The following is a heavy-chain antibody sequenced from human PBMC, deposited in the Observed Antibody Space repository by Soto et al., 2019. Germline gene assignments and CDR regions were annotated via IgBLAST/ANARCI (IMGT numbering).Heavy chain of an antibody. J-gene: IGHJ4*02. CDR3: ARDPDGVVTAIGFDY. Sequence: GGSLRLSCAASGFTFSSYSMNWVRQAPGKGLEWVSSISSSSSYIYYADSVKGRFTISRDNAKNSLYLQMNSLRAEDTAVYYCARDPDGVVTAIGFDYWGQGTLVTVSS. D-gene: IGHD2-21*02. CDR1: GFTFSSYS. CDR2: ISSSSSYI. V-gene: IGHV3-21*01.